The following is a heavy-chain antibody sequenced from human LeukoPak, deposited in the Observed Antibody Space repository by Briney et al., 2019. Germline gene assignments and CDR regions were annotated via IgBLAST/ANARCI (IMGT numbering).Heavy chain of an antibody. CDR2: IKQDGSEK. Sequence: GGSLRLSCAASGFTFSNYWMSWVRQAPGKGLEWVANIKQDGSEKYYVDSVKGRFTISRDNAKNSLYLQMNSLRAEDTAVYYCARDPRGSLDVWGQGTTVTVSS. V-gene: IGHV3-7*01. D-gene: IGHD3-10*01. J-gene: IGHJ6*02. CDR1: GFTFSNYW. CDR3: ARDPRGSLDV.